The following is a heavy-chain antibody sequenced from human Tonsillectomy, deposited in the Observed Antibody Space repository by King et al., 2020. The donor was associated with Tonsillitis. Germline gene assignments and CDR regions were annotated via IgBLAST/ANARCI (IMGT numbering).Heavy chain of an antibody. CDR3: ARATHSGSYYYYGMDV. D-gene: IGHD1-26*01. CDR2: ISYDGINK. J-gene: IGHJ6*02. V-gene: IGHV3-30*03. CDR1: GFTFSSYG. Sequence: VQLVESGGGVVQPGRSLRLSCAASGFTFSSYGMHWVRQAPGKGLEWVAVISYDGINKYYADSVKGRFAISRDISKSTLYLQMNSLRTEDTAVYYCARATHSGSYYYYGMDVWGQGTTVTVSS.